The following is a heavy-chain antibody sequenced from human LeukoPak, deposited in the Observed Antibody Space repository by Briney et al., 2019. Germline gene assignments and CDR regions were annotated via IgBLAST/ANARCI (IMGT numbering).Heavy chain of an antibody. CDR3: AREPTNYDFWSGYYDAFDI. Sequence: GGSLRLSCAASGFTFSSYWMHWVRQAPGKGLVWVSRINSDGSSTSYPDSVRGRFTISSDNAKNTLYLQMNSLRAEDTAVYYCAREPTNYDFWSGYYDAFDIWGQGTMVTVSS. V-gene: IGHV3-74*01. CDR2: INSDGSST. J-gene: IGHJ3*02. D-gene: IGHD3-3*01. CDR1: GFTFSSYW.